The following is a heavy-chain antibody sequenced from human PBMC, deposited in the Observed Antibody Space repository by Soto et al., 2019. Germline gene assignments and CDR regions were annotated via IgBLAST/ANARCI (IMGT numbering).Heavy chain of an antibody. CDR1: GFTFSSYS. D-gene: IGHD3-3*01. Sequence: GGSLRLSCAASGFTFSSYSMNWVRQAPGKGLEWVSSISSSSSYIYYADSVKGRFTISRDNAKNSLYLQMNSLRAEDTAVYYRARDFISSYDFWGGRVWGQGTTVTVSS. J-gene: IGHJ6*02. V-gene: IGHV3-21*01. CDR3: ARDFISSYDFWGGRV. CDR2: ISSSSSYI.